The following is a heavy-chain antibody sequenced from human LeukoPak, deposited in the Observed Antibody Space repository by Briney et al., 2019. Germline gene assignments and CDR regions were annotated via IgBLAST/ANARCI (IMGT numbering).Heavy chain of an antibody. V-gene: IGHV1-18*01. Sequence: ASVKVSCKASGYTFTSYGISRVRQAPGQGLEWMGWISAYNGNTNYAQKLQGRVTMTTDTSTSTAYMELRSLRSDDTAVYYCAREVLYVWGSYRYYGMDVWGQGTTVTVSS. CDR3: AREVLYVWGSYRYYGMDV. D-gene: IGHD3-16*02. CDR2: ISAYNGNT. CDR1: GYTFTSYG. J-gene: IGHJ6*02.